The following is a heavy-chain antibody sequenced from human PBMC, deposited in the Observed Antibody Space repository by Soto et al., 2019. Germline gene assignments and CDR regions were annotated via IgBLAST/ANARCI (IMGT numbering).Heavy chain of an antibody. CDR3: ARDNDILTPYGMDV. D-gene: IGHD3-9*01. V-gene: IGHV1-18*01. CDR2: ITASNGKT. Sequence: ASVKVSCKASGYTFTGYGISWVRQAPGQGLEWMGWITASNGKTYYAQKFQGRATMTTDTSTSTAYMELSSLRSEDTAVYYCARDNDILTPYGMDVWGQGTTVTVSS. J-gene: IGHJ6*02. CDR1: GYTFTGYG.